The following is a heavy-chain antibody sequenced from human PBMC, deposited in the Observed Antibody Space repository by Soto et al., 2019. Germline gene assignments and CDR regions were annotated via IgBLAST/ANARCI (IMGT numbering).Heavy chain of an antibody. Sequence: QITLNESGPTLVKPTQTLTLTCTFSGFSLSTRDVGVGWIRQPPGEALEWLGVVYWDDDKTYSPSLKSRLTIAKDTSKIQVVLRMTKMDPVDTATYYCAHCRGGVASFWGQGTRVTVSS. V-gene: IGHV2-5*02. CDR2: VYWDDDK. CDR1: GFSLSTRDVG. D-gene: IGHD2-2*01. CDR3: AHCRGGVASF. J-gene: IGHJ4*02.